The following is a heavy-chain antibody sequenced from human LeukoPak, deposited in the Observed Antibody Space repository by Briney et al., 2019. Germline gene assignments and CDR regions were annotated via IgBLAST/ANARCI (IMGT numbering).Heavy chain of an antibody. CDR2: IYYSGST. J-gene: IGHJ4*02. CDR3: ARGGQTPASLWGSYRPFDY. Sequence: SETLSLTCTVSGGSISSYYWSWIRQPPGKGLEWIGYIYYSGSTNYNPSLKSRVTISVDTSKNQFSLKLSSVTAADTAVYYCARGGQTPASLWGSYRPFDYWGQGTLVTVSS. V-gene: IGHV4-59*01. D-gene: IGHD3-16*02. CDR1: GGSISSYY.